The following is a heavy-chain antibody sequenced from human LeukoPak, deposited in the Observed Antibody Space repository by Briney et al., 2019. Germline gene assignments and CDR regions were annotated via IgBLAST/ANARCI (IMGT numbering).Heavy chain of an antibody. CDR3: TTYLTMVRGAIYPNY. CDR2: IKSKTDGGTT. V-gene: IGHV3-15*01. Sequence: GQSLRLSWAVSAFTSSNAWISWVRQAQGNGLEWVGRIKSKTDGGTTDYAAPVNGRFTISRDDSKNTLYLQMNSLKTEDTAVYYCTTYLTMVRGAIYPNYWGQGTLVTVSS. J-gene: IGHJ4*02. D-gene: IGHD3-10*01. CDR1: AFTSSNAW.